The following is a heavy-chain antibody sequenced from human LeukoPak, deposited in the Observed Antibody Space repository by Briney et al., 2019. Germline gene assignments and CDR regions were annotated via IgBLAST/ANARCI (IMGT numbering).Heavy chain of an antibody. Sequence: GGSLRLSCAASGFTFSSYSMNWARQAPGKGLEWVSSISSISSYIFYADSVKGRLTISRDNAKNSLYLQMNSLRAEDTAVYYCARGDIVVVPAATDYWGQGAVAAVSS. J-gene: IGHJ4*02. CDR2: ISSISSYI. CDR1: GFTFSSYS. V-gene: IGHV3-21*01. CDR3: ARGDIVVVPAATDY. D-gene: IGHD2-2*01.